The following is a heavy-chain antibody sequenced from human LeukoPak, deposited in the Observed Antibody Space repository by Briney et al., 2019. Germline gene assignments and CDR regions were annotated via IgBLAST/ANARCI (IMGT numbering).Heavy chain of an antibody. CDR2: ISGSGGST. V-gene: IGHV3-23*01. Sequence: GGSLRLSCAASGFTFSSYAMSWVRQAPGKGLEWVSGISGSGGSTYYADSVKGRFTISRDNAKNTLYLQMNSLRAEDTAVYYCARAPRWDFWSGVWDYFDYWGQGTLVTVSS. D-gene: IGHD3-3*01. CDR3: ARAPRWDFWSGVWDYFDY. J-gene: IGHJ4*02. CDR1: GFTFSSYA.